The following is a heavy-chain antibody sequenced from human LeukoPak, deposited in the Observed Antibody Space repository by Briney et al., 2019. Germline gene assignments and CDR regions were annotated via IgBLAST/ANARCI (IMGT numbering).Heavy chain of an antibody. CDR2: INAGNGNT. CDR1: GYTFTSYA. D-gene: IGHD3-3*01. CDR3: ARGSYTIFGVVSYFDY. V-gene: IGHV1-3*03. J-gene: IGHJ4*02. Sequence: GASVKVSCKASGYTFTSYAMHWVRQAPGQRLEWMGWINAGNGNTKYSQEFQGRVTITRDTSASTAYMELSSLRSEDMAVYYCARGSYTIFGVVSYFDYWGQGTLVTVSS.